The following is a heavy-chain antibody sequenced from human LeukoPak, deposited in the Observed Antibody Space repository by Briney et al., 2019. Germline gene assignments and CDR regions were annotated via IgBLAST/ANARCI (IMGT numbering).Heavy chain of an antibody. CDR2: IYTSGST. CDR3: AREYGGKRPYYYMEV. J-gene: IGHJ6*03. CDR1: GGSLSSYH. V-gene: IGHV4-4*07. D-gene: IGHD4/OR15-4a*01. Sequence: SETLSLTCTVSGGSLSSYHWSWLRQPAGKGLAWIGRIYTSGSTNYNPSLKSRVTMSVDTSKNQFSLKLSSVTAGDTDVYYCAREYGGKRPYYYMEVGGKGTTVTISS.